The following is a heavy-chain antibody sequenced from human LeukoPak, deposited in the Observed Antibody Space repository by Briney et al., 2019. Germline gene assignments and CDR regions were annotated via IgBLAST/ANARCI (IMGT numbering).Heavy chain of an antibody. CDR3: ARVRAIFGVVMIPNWFDP. J-gene: IGHJ5*02. Sequence: PSETLSLTCTVSGGSISSSSYYWGWIRQPPGKGLEWIGSIYYSGSTYYNPSLKSRVTISVDTSKNQFSLKLSSVTAADTAVYYCARVRAIFGVVMIPNWFDPWGQGTLVTVSS. CDR1: GGSISSSSYY. V-gene: IGHV4-39*07. CDR2: IYYSGST. D-gene: IGHD3-3*01.